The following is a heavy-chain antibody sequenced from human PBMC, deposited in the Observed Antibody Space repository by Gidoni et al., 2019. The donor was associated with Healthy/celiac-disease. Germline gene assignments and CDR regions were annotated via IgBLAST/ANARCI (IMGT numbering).Heavy chain of an antibody. D-gene: IGHD6-13*01. CDR2: FDPEDGET. J-gene: IGHJ5*02. CDR3: ATSTLSAQLGRNWFDP. CDR1: GYTLTELS. V-gene: IGHV1-24*01. Sequence: QVQLVQSGAEVKKPGASVKVSCKVSGYTLTELSMHWVRQAPGKGLEWMGGFDPEDGETIYAQKFQGRVTMTEDTSTDTAYMELSSLRSEDTAVYYCATSTLSAQLGRNWFDPWGQGTLVTVSS.